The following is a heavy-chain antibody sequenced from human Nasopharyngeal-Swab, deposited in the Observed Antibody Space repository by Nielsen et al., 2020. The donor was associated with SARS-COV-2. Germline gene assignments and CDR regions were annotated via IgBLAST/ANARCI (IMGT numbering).Heavy chain of an antibody. Sequence: GGSLRLSCAASGFAFDDYPMHWVRQAPGKGLEWVADLWNDGTNKYYADSVKGRFTISRDNAKNSLYLQMNSLRSEDTALYYCARGTADYSNPSFDYWGQGTLVTVPS. CDR2: LWNDGTNK. CDR3: ARGTADYSNPSFDY. CDR1: GFAFDDYP. V-gene: IGHV3-33*08. J-gene: IGHJ4*02. D-gene: IGHD4-11*01.